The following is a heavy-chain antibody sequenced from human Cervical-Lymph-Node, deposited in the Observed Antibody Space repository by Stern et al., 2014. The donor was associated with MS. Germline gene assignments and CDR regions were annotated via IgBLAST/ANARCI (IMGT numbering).Heavy chain of an antibody. D-gene: IGHD6-6*01. V-gene: IGHV1-69*01. CDR2: IIPIFGTA. CDR1: GGTFSSYA. J-gene: IGHJ6*02. Sequence: VQLVESGAEVKKPGSSVKVSCKASGGTFSSYAISWVRPAPGQGLEWMGGIIPIFGTANYAQKFQGRVTITADESTSTAYMELSSLRSEDTAVYYCARDERIAARPRYYYGMDVWGQGTTVTVSS. CDR3: ARDERIAARPRYYYGMDV.